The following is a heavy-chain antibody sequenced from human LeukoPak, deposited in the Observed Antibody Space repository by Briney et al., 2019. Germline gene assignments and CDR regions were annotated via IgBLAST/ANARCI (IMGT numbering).Heavy chain of an antibody. V-gene: IGHV3-11*06. CDR1: GFTFSDYF. CDR3: ARVARPVGTTGGGLDY. Sequence: PGGAARLSCAASGFTFSDYFMSWIRPAPGGGLEWVSHICSSSTYTNYADSVKGRFTISRDKTKNSLYLQMNSLRTEDTAVYYCARVARPVGTTGGGLDYWGQGTLVTVSS. CDR2: ICSSSTYT. D-gene: IGHD1-26*01. J-gene: IGHJ4*02.